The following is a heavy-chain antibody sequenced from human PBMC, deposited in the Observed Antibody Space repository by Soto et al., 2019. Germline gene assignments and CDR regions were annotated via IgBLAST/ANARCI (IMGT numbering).Heavy chain of an antibody. CDR3: AAWADCSGGSCYFDY. Sequence: SETLSLTCAVYGGSFSGYYWSWIRQPPGKGLEWIGEINHSGSTNYNPSLKSRVNISVDTSKNQFSLKLSSVTAADTAVYYCAAWADCSGGSCYFDYWGQGTLVTVSS. V-gene: IGHV4-34*01. CDR2: INHSGST. CDR1: GGSFSGYY. J-gene: IGHJ4*02. D-gene: IGHD2-15*01.